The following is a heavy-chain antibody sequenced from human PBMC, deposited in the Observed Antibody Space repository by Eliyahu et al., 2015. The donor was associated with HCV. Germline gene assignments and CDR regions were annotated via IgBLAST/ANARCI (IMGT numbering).Heavy chain of an antibody. CDR2: ISGYNGVT. CDR3: ARDRSFYYDSSGYCSDY. V-gene: IGHV1-18*01. J-gene: IGHJ4*02. D-gene: IGHD3-22*01. CDR1: GYTFTSYG. Sequence: QVQLVQSGAEVKKPGASVKVSCKASGYTFTSYGISWVRQAPGQGLEWMGWISGYNGVTNYAHKFQGRVTMTRDTSTSTAYMELGSLRSDDTAVYYCARDRSFYYDSSGYCSDYWGQGTLVTVSS.